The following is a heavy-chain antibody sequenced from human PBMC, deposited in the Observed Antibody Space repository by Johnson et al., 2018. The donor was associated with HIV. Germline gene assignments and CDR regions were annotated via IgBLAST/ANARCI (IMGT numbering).Heavy chain of an antibody. CDR1: GFTFSSYA. D-gene: IGHD3-9*01. V-gene: IGHV3-30*04. Sequence: QVHLVESGGGVVQPGRSLRLSCAASGFTFSSYAMHWVRQAPGKGLEWVAVISYDGSNKYYADSVKCRFTISRDNSKNTLYLQMNSLRAEDTAVYYCARDSDISLGVAGAFDIWGQGTMVTVSA. J-gene: IGHJ3*02. CDR3: ARDSDISLGVAGAFDI. CDR2: ISYDGSNK.